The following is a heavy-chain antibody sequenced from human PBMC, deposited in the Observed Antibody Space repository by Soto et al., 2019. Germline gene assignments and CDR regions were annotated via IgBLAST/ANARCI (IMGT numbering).Heavy chain of an antibody. Sequence: GASVKVSCKVSGYTLTELSMHWVRQAPGKGLEWMGSFDPEDGETIYTQTFQGRLTLTGDTSTGTAHMELSRLRSEDTAVYYCTTSLELPLGTDVWGQGTTVTVSS. CDR2: FDPEDGET. CDR1: GYTLTELS. D-gene: IGHD1-7*01. J-gene: IGHJ6*02. V-gene: IGHV1-24*01. CDR3: TTSLELPLGTDV.